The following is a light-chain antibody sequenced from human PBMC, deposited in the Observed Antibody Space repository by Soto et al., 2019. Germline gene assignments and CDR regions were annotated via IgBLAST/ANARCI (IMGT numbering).Light chain of an antibody. V-gene: IGKV3-11*01. CDR2: DAS. CDR1: QSVSSF. J-gene: IGKJ3*01. Sequence: EIVLTQSPATLSLSPGERVTFSCRASQSVSSFLAWYQQRSGQTPRLLIYDASNRATGIPARFSGSGSGTDFTLTISSLESEDFAVYYCQHRSNWLGTFGPGTKVDIK. CDR3: QHRSNWLGT.